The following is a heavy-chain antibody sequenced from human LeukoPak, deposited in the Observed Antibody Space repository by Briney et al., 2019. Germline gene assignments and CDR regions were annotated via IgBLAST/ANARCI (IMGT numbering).Heavy chain of an antibody. V-gene: IGHV3-49*04. Sequence: GGSLRLSCTASGFTFGDHAMNWVRQAPGKGLEWVGFISSKAYGGTTEYAASVTGRFTISRDDSKSIAYLQMDSLKTEDTAVYYCIRQYYVYWGQGTLVTVSS. CDR1: GFTFGDHA. D-gene: IGHD3-16*01. CDR3: IRQYYVY. J-gene: IGHJ4*02. CDR2: ISSKAYGGTT.